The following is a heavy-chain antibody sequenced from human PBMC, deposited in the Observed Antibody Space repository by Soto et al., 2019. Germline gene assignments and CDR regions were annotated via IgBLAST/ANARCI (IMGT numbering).Heavy chain of an antibody. CDR1: GGSISSGDYY. Sequence: QVQLQESGPGLVKPSQTLSLTCTVSGGSISSGDYYRSWIRQPPGKGLEWIGYIYYSGSTYYNPSLNSRVTISVDTSKNQFSLKLSSVTAADTAVYYCAREPYGSGFRGLGYWGQGTLVTVSS. V-gene: IGHV4-30-4*01. J-gene: IGHJ4*02. D-gene: IGHD3-10*01. CDR2: IYYSGST. CDR3: AREPYGSGFRGLGY.